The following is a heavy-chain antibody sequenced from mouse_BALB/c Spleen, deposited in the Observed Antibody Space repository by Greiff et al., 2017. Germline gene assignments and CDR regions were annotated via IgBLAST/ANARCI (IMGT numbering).Heavy chain of an antibody. CDR3: NALLRLDY. J-gene: IGHJ2*01. CDR1: GFNIKDYY. CDR2: IDPENGDT. V-gene: IGHV14-4*02. D-gene: IGHD1-2*01. Sequence: EVKLMESGAELVRSGASVKLSCTASGFNIKDYYMHWVKQRPEQGLEWIGWIDPENGDTEYAPKFQGKATMTADTSSNTAYLQLSSLTSEDTAVYYCNALLRLDYWGQGTTLTVSS.